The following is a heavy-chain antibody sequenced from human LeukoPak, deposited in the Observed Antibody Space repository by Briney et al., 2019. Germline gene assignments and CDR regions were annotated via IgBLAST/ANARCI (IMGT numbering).Heavy chain of an antibody. J-gene: IGHJ4*02. CDR2: ISSNGGST. D-gene: IGHD2-2*01. Sequence: GGSLRLSCSASGFTFSSYAMHWVRQAPGKGLEYVSAISSNGGSTYYADSVKGRFTISRDNSKNTLYLQMSSLRAEDTAVYYCVKALGYCSSTGCQRVFDYWGQGTLVTVSS. V-gene: IGHV3-64D*06. CDR3: VKALGYCSSTGCQRVFDY. CDR1: GFTFSSYA.